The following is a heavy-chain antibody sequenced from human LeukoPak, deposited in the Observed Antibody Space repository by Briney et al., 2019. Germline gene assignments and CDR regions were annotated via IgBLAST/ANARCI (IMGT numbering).Heavy chain of an antibody. CDR1: GFTFSSYE. Sequence: PGGSLRLSCAASGFTFSSYEMNWVRQAPGKGLEWVSYISSSGSTIYYADSVKGRFTISRDNAKNSLYLQMNSLRAGDTAVYYCARRRVQPAWFDPWGQGTLVTVSS. CDR2: ISSSGSTI. J-gene: IGHJ5*02. V-gene: IGHV3-48*03. CDR3: ARRRVQPAWFDP.